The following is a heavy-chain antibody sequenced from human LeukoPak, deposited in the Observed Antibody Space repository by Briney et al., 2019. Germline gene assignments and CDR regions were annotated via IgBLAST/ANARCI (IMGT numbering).Heavy chain of an antibody. J-gene: IGHJ6*03. CDR2: IYYSGST. V-gene: IGHV4-31*03. CDR3: ARVRAQDSDWYYYYYMDV. D-gene: IGHD3/OR15-3a*01. Sequence: SQTLSLTCTVSGGSISSGGYYWSWIRQHPGKGLEWIGYIYYSGSTYYNPSLKSRVTISVDTSKNQFSLKLGSVTAADTAVYYCARVRAQDSDWYYYYYMDVWGKGTTVTVSS. CDR1: GGSISSGGYY.